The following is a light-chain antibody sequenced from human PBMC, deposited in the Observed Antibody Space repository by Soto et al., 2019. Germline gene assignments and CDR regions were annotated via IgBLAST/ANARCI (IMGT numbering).Light chain of an antibody. CDR1: EDINNN. J-gene: IGKJ4*01. V-gene: IGKV1-33*01. Sequence: DIQMTQSPSSLSASVGDRVTITCQASEDINNNLNWYQQKPGEAPKLLISDASNLETGVPSRFSAGGSVTHFTFTISSLQPEDIATYYCQHFHNLPVTFGGGTKVEMK. CDR3: QHFHNLPVT. CDR2: DAS.